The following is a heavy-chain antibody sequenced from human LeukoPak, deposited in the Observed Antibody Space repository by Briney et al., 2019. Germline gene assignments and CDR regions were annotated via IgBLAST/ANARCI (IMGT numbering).Heavy chain of an antibody. Sequence: PGGSLRLSCAASGFTFSNYWMSWVRQAPGKGLELVANIKQDGSEKYYVDSVKGRFTISRDNTKNSLYLQLNSLRAEDTAVYYCARTTSDYDYVWGSYRPYYFDYWGQGTLVTVSS. CDR3: ARTTSDYDYVWGSYRPYYFDY. J-gene: IGHJ4*02. CDR2: IKQDGSEK. D-gene: IGHD3-16*02. CDR1: GFTFSNYW. V-gene: IGHV3-7*01.